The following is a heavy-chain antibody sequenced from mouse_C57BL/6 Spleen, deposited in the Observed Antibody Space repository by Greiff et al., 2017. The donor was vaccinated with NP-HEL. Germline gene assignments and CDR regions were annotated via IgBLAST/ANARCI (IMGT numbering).Heavy chain of an antibody. CDR1: GYTFTDHT. CDR3: ARGDMVTTNYYAMDY. J-gene: IGHJ4*01. CDR2: IYPRDGST. D-gene: IGHD2-2*01. Sequence: VQLQQSDAELVKPGASVKISCKVSGYTFTDHTIHWMKQRPEQGLEWIGYIYPRDGSTKYNEKFKGKATLTADKSSSTAYMQLNSLTSEDSAVYFCARGDMVTTNYYAMDYWGQGTSVTVSS. V-gene: IGHV1-78*01.